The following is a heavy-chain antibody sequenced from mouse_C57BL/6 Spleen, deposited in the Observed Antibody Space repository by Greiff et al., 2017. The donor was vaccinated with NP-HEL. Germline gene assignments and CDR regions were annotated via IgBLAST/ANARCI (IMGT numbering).Heavy chain of an antibody. CDR3: ARPYYDYVTGYAMDD. CDR1: GFTFSDYG. J-gene: IGHJ4*01. D-gene: IGHD2-4*01. Sequence: EVKLVESGGGLVKPGGSLKLSCAASGFTFSDYGMHWVRQAPEKGLEWVAYISSGSSTIYYADTVKGRFTISRDNAKNTLFLQMTSLRSEDTAMYYCARPYYDYVTGYAMDDWGQGTSVTVSS. CDR2: ISSGSSTI. V-gene: IGHV5-17*01.